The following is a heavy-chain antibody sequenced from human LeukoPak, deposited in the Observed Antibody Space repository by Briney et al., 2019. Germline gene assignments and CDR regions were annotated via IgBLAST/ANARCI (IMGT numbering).Heavy chain of an antibody. CDR1: GFTFSNAW. CDR3: TTDSYDSSGYYSTWWY. D-gene: IGHD3-22*01. CDR2: IKSKTDGGTT. V-gene: IGHV3-15*01. J-gene: IGHJ4*02. Sequence: GGSLRLSCAASGFTFSNAWMSWVRQAPGKGLEWVGRIKSKTDGGTTDYAAPVKGRFTISRDDSKNTLYLQMNSLKTEDTAAYYCTTDSYDSSGYYSTWWYWGQGTLVTVSS.